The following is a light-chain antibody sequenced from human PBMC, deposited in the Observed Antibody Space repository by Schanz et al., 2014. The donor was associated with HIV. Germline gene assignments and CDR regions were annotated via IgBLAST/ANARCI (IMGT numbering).Light chain of an antibody. CDR1: QGIVSH. Sequence: IQLTQSPSSLSASVGDRVTITCRASQGIVSHLAWYQQKPGKVPQLLIHSTSTLQSGVPSRFSGGRSGTDFTLTISSLQPEDFATYYCQQLNTYPFTFGGGTRVEVK. CDR2: STS. J-gene: IGKJ4*01. V-gene: IGKV1-9*01. CDR3: QQLNTYPFT.